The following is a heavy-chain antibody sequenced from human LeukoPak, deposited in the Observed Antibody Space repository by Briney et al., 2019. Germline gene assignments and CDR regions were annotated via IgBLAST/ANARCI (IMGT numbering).Heavy chain of an antibody. J-gene: IGHJ6*03. CDR2: IKQGGSEK. V-gene: IGHV3-7*01. CDR3: AREFSYYYYYMDV. Sequence: PGGSLRLSCAASGFTFSSYWMSWVRQAPGKGLEWVANIKQGGSEKYYVDSVKGRFTISRDNAKNSLYLQMNSLRAEDTAVYYCAREFSYYYYYMDVWGKGTTVTVSS. CDR1: GFTFSSYW.